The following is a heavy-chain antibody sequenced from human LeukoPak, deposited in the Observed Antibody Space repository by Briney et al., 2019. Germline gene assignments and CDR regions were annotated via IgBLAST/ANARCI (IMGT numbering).Heavy chain of an antibody. CDR2: ISSSSSTI. V-gene: IGHV3-48*01. CDR1: GFTFSNYS. D-gene: IGHD6-13*01. J-gene: IGHJ6*03. Sequence: PGGSLRLSCAASGFTFSNYSMNWVRQAPGKGLEWVSYISSSSSTIYYADSVKGRFTISRDNAKNSLYLQMNSLRAEDTAVYYCARETETQQLVGYYYYYYMDVWGKGTTVTVSS. CDR3: ARETETQQLVGYYYYYYMDV.